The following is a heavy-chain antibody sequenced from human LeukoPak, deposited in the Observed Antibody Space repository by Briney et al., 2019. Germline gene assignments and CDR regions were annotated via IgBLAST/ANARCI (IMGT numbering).Heavy chain of an antibody. CDR3: ARGRMYYDFWSGYYTTRQSYYYYMDV. CDR1: GGSFSGYY. Sequence: SETLSLTCAVYGGSFSGYYWSWLRQPPGKGLEWIGEINHSGSTKYNPSLKSRVTISVDKYKNKFSLKQSYVAGAEAAGDYCARGRMYYDFWSGYYTTRQSYYYYMDVWGKGTTVTVSS. CDR2: INHSGST. V-gene: IGHV4-34*01. J-gene: IGHJ6*03. D-gene: IGHD3-3*01.